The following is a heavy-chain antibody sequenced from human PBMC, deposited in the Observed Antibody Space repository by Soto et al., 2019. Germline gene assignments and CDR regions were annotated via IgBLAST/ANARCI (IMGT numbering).Heavy chain of an antibody. Sequence: GASVKVSCKASGYTFTSYGISWVRQAPGQGLEWMGWISAYNGNTNYAQKLQGRVTMTTDTSTSTAYMELRSLRSDDTAVYYCARGYPLFTQAPAEYLQHWGQGTLVTVSS. V-gene: IGHV1-18*04. D-gene: IGHD1-1*01. CDR2: ISAYNGNT. CDR1: GYTFTSYG. J-gene: IGHJ1*01. CDR3: ARGYPLFTQAPAEYLQH.